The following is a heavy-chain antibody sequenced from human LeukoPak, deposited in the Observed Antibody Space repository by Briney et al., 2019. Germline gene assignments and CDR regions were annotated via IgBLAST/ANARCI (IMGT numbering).Heavy chain of an antibody. CDR3: ARETRGIVGYCSSTSCRRKNWFDP. CDR2: INHSGST. V-gene: IGHV4-34*01. J-gene: IGHJ5*02. CDR1: GGSFSGYY. Sequence: SETLSLTCAVYGGSFSGYYWSWLRQPPGKGLEWIGEINHSGSTNYNPSLKSRVTISVDTSKNQFSLKLSSVTAADTAVYYCARETRGIVGYCSSTSCRRKNWFDPWGQGTLVTVSS. D-gene: IGHD2-2*01.